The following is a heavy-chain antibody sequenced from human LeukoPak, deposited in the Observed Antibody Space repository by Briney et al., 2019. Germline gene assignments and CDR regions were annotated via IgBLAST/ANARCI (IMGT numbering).Heavy chain of an antibody. CDR1: GGTFSSYG. CDR2: IIPIFGTA. CDR3: ASSRWFGEGKFDP. J-gene: IGHJ5*02. Sequence: AASVKVSCKASGGTFSSYGISWVRQAPGQGLEWMGGIIPIFGTANYAQKFQSRVTITADESTSTAYMELSSLRSEDTAVYYCASSRWFGEGKFDPWGQGTLVTVSS. D-gene: IGHD3-10*01. V-gene: IGHV1-69*13.